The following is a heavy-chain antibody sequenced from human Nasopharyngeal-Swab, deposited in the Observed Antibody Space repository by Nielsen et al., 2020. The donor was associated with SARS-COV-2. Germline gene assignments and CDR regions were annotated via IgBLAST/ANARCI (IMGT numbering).Heavy chain of an antibody. Sequence: GESLKISCAASGFTFSSYGMHWVRQAPGKGLEWVAVIWYDGSNKYYADSVKGRFTISRDNSKNTLYLQMNSLRAEDTAVYYCAREKNLFDLWGQGTMVTVSS. J-gene: IGHJ3*01. V-gene: IGHV3-33*01. CDR2: IWYDGSNK. CDR1: GFTFSSYG. CDR3: AREKNLFDL. D-gene: IGHD1-14*01.